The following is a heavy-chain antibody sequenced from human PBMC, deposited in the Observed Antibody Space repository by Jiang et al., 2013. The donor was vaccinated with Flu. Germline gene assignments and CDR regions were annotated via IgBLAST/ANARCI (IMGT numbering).Heavy chain of an antibody. CDR2: ISYSGNT. J-gene: IGHJ6*02. CDR3: ARDHPSLAWSGDSLPTYYHYGMEF. D-gene: IGHD3-10*01. V-gene: IGHV4-59*01. CDR1: GGSISSYY. Sequence: GLVKPSETLSLTCTVSGGSISSYYWSWIRQPPGKGLEWIGSISYSGNTNYNPSLKGRLTLSVDTSKNQFSLTLSSVTAADTAVYYCARDHPSLAWSGDSLPTYYHYGMEFWGQGTTVTVSS.